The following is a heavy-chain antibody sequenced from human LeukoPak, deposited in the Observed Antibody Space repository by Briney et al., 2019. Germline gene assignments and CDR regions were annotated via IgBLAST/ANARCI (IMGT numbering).Heavy chain of an antibody. J-gene: IGHJ4*02. CDR2: ISYDGSNK. V-gene: IGHV3-30*04. CDR3: AKVEEGYSYGPRGSY. D-gene: IGHD5-18*01. CDR1: GFTFSSYA. Sequence: RSGGSLRLSCAASGFTFSSYAMHWVRQAPGKGLEWVAVISYDGSNKYYADSVKGRFTISRDNSKNTLYLQMNSLRAEDTAVYYCAKVEEGYSYGPRGSYWGQGTLVTVSS.